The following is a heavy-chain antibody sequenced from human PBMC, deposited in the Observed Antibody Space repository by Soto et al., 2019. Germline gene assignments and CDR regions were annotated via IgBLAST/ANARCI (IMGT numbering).Heavy chain of an antibody. CDR1: GYTFTSYG. Sequence: GASVKVSCKASGYTFTSYGISWVRQAPGQGLEWMGWISAYNGNTNYAQKLQGRVTMTTDTSTSTAYMELRSLRSDDTAVYYCASLKLVVRQQLVEYYFDYWGQGTLVTVSS. V-gene: IGHV1-18*01. CDR3: ASLKLVVRQQLVEYYFDY. D-gene: IGHD6-13*01. J-gene: IGHJ4*02. CDR2: ISAYNGNT.